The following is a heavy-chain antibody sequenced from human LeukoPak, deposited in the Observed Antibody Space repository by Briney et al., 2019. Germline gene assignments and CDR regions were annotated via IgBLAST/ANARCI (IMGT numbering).Heavy chain of an antibody. V-gene: IGHV3-48*03. Sequence: GGSLRLSCAASGFTLSSYEMNWVRQAPGKGLEWVSHISSSGSTIYDADSVKGRFTISRDNAKNSLYLQMNSLRAEDTAVYYCARVGVRGVSTFDYWGQGILVTVSS. D-gene: IGHD3-10*01. CDR2: ISSSGSTI. CDR1: GFTLSSYE. CDR3: ARVGVRGVSTFDY. J-gene: IGHJ4*02.